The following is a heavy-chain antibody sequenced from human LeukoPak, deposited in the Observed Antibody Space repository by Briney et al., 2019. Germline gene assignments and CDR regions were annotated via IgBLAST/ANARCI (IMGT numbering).Heavy chain of an antibody. V-gene: IGHV1-2*02. CDR1: GFTFTGYY. CDR2: INPYSGGT. Sequence: ASVKVSCKASGFTFTGYYIHWVRQAPGQGLEWMGWINPYSGGTNSAQRFQGRVTMTRDTSISTAYMELSRLKSDDTAVHCCARRGYGSGSYSDYWGQGTLVTVSS. CDR3: ARRGYGSGSYSDY. D-gene: IGHD3-10*01. J-gene: IGHJ4*02.